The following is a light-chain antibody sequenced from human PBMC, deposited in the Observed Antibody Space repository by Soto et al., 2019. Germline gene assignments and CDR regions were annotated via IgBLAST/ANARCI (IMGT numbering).Light chain of an antibody. V-gene: IGLV4-69*01. CDR1: SGHSSYA. J-gene: IGLJ2*01. Sequence: QLVLTQSPSASASLGASVKLTCTLSSGHSSYAIAWHQQQPEKGPRYLMKLNSDGSHSKGDGIPDRFSGSSSGAERYLTIPSLQSEDEADYYCQTWGTGIRVFGGGPKLTVL. CDR3: QTWGTGIRV. CDR2: LNSDGSH.